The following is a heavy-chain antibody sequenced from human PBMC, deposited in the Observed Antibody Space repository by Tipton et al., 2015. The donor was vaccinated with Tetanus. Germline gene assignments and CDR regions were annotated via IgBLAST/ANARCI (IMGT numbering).Heavy chain of an antibody. Sequence: LRLSCSVSGDTIATRSPYWGWIRQPPGKGLEWIATIYYGGRSYYNPSLESRVTISADTSKNQLSLKPTSVTVADTAVYYCAGHGGLVGIYFEYWGQGALVTVSS. CDR3: AGHGGLVGIYFEY. J-gene: IGHJ4*02. CDR2: IYYGGRS. D-gene: IGHD2-21*01. CDR1: GDTIATRSPY. V-gene: IGHV4-39*01.